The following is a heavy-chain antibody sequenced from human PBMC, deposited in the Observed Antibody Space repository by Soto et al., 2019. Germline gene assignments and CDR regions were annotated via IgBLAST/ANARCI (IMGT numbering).Heavy chain of an antibody. J-gene: IGHJ6*02. V-gene: IGHV4-39*01. CDR2: IYYSGST. D-gene: IGHD2-2*01. CDR3: ARHVRCSSTSCSSYYYGMDV. CDR1: GGXXXXXSYY. Sequence: SETLSLTCTVSGGXXXXXSYYWGWIRQPPGKGLELIGSIYYSGSTYYNPSLKSRVTISVDTSKNQFSLKLSSVTAADTAVYYCARHVRCSSTSCSSYYYGMDVWGQGTTVTVSS.